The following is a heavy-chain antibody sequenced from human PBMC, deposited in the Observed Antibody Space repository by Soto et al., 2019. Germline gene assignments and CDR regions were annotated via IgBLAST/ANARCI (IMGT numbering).Heavy chain of an antibody. CDR2: IYYSGST. D-gene: IGHD6-19*01. J-gene: IGHJ4*02. CDR3: ARGGIAVAGY. CDR1: GGSISSYY. V-gene: IGHV4-59*01. Sequence: QVQLQESGPGLVKPSETLSLTCTVSGGSISSYYWSWIRQPPGKGLEWIGYIYYSGSTNYNPSLKSRVTISVDTSKNQFSLKLSSVTAADTAVYYCARGGIAVAGYWGQGTLVTVSS.